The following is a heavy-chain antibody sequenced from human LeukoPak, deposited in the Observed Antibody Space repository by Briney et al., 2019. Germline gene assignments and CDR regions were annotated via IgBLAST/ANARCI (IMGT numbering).Heavy chain of an antibody. CDR1: GYTFTSYD. CDR3: AREFVGAAAGSSYYYYGMDV. D-gene: IGHD6-13*01. Sequence: ASVKVSCKASGYTFTSYDINWVRQAPGQGLEWMGWMNPNSGNTGYAQKFQGRVTMTRNTSISTAYMELSSLRSEDTAVYYCAREFVGAAAGSSYYYYGMDVWGQGTTVTVSS. V-gene: IGHV1-8*01. J-gene: IGHJ6*02. CDR2: MNPNSGNT.